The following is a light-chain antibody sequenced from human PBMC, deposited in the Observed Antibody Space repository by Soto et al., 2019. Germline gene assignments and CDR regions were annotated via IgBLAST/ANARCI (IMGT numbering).Light chain of an antibody. CDR2: EVR. J-gene: IGLJ1*01. Sequence: LTQPASVSGSPGQSITISCTGTSSDVGGYNFVSWYQQHPGKAPKLMIYEVRNRPSGVSNRFSGSKSGNTASLSIFGLQAEDEADYYCSSYTTSNSYFVFGTGTKVTVL. CDR1: SSDVGGYNF. CDR3: SSYTTSNSYFV. V-gene: IGLV2-14*01.